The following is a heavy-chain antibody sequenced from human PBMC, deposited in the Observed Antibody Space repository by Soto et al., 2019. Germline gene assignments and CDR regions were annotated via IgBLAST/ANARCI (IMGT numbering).Heavy chain of an antibody. CDR1: GFTFSRYW. V-gene: IGHV3-7*01. CDR3: ARDGSGSYRYYYYGMDV. J-gene: IGHJ6*02. CDR2: IKQDGSEK. Sequence: GGSLRLSCAASGFTFSRYWMSWVRQAPRKGLEWVANIKQDGSEKYYVDSVKGRFTISRDNAKNSLYLQMNSLRAEDTAVYYCARDGSGSYRYYYYGMDVWGQGTTVTVSS. D-gene: IGHD3-10*01.